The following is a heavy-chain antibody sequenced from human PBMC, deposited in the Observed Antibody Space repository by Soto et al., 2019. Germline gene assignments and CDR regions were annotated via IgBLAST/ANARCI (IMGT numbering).Heavy chain of an antibody. V-gene: IGHV1-3*01. J-gene: IGHJ5*02. D-gene: IGHD3-9*01. CDR2: INAGNGNT. Sequence: ASVKVSCKASGYTFTSYAMHWVRQAPGQRLEWMGWINAGNGNTKYSQKFQGRVTITRDTSASTAYMEVSSLRSEDTAVYYCARALDAMLPGYSLNCFDTWGQGTRVTVSS. CDR1: GYTFTSYA. CDR3: ARALDAMLPGYSLNCFDT.